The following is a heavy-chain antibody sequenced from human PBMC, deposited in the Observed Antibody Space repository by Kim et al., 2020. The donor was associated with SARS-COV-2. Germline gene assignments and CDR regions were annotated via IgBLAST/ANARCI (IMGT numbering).Heavy chain of an antibody. CDR3: ARGPVAVSGPKA. D-gene: IGHD2-8*02. Sequence: GGSLRLSCAASGFTVSSNYMSWVRQAPGKGLEWVSVIYSGGSTYYADSVENRCTITSHNSKSTLYLQMNSRRTDDAAAFYSARGPVAVSGPKAWRQGTL. CDR1: GFTVSSNY. CDR2: IYSGGST. J-gene: IGHJ5*02. V-gene: IGHV3-53*04.